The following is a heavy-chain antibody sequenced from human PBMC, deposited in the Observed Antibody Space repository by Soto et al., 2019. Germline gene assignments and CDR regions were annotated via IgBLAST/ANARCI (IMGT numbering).Heavy chain of an antibody. V-gene: IGHV3-30*18. CDR3: AKVGGPMENYYCYGMDV. CDR1: WFTFRSFG. Sequence: PWGALRHSCAAPWFTFRSFGIHLVPQAPGKGLEWVAVISYDGSNKYYADSVKGRFTISRDNSKNTLYLQMNSLRAEDTAVYYCAKVGGPMENYYCYGMDVWGQGTTVTVSS. CDR2: ISYDGSNK. J-gene: IGHJ6*02. D-gene: IGHD1-26*01.